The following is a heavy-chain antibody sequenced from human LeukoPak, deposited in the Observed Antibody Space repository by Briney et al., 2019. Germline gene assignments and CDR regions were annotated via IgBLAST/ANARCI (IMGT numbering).Heavy chain of an antibody. CDR1: GYTFTSNY. J-gene: IGHJ4*02. V-gene: IGHV1-18*04. CDR2: ISAYNGNT. Sequence: ASVKVSCKASGYTFTSNYIHWVRQAPGQGLEWMGWISAYNGNTNYAQKLQGRVTMTTDTSTSTAYMELRSLRSDDTAVYYCAREEMGSSWYRYYFDYWGQGTLVTVSS. D-gene: IGHD6-13*01. CDR3: AREEMGSSWYRYYFDY.